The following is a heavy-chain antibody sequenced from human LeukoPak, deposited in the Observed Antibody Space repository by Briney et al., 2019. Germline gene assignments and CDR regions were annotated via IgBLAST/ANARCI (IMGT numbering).Heavy chain of an antibody. CDR2: ISGSGGAT. Sequence: GSLRLSCAASGFTFSSYAMSWVRQAPGKGLEWVSGISGSGGATYHADSVKGRFTISRDNSRNTLHLQMNSLRAEDTAIYYCAKAQSYYYDTSGYYCYFDYWGQGTLVTVSS. V-gene: IGHV3-23*01. CDR1: GFTFSSYA. J-gene: IGHJ4*02. CDR3: AKAQSYYYDTSGYYCYFDY. D-gene: IGHD3-22*01.